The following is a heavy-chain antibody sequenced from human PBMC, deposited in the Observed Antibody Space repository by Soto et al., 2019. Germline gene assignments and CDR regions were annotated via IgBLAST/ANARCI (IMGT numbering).Heavy chain of an antibody. CDR2: IFFSGSA. CDR1: GGSISGYY. J-gene: IGHJ4*02. Sequence: SETLSLTCTVSGGSISGYYWSWIRQPPGKGLEWIGYIFFSGSAKYNSSLESRVTISVDTSKNQFSLEMSSLTAADTAVYYCARGTRLHFVGAYYFDHWGQGALVTVSS. CDR3: ARGTRLHFVGAYYFDH. D-gene: IGHD3-3*02. V-gene: IGHV4-59*12.